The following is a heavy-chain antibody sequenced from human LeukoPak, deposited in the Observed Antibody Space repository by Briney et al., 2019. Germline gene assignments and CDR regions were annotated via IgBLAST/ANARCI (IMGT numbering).Heavy chain of an antibody. D-gene: IGHD3-10*01. Sequence: GGSLRLSCAASGFTFSDYYMSWIRQAPGKGLGWVSYISSSGSTIYYADSVKGRFTISRDNAKNSLYLQMNSLRAEDTAVYYCARDIGFTVVRGAMLYYYAMDVWGQGTTVTISS. V-gene: IGHV3-11*01. CDR2: ISSSGSTI. CDR1: GFTFSDYY. J-gene: IGHJ6*02. CDR3: ARDIGFTVVRGAMLYYYAMDV.